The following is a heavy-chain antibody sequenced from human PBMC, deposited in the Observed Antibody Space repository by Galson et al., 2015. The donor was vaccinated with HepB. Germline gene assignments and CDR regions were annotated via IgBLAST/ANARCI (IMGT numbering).Heavy chain of an antibody. D-gene: IGHD6-6*01. J-gene: IGHJ6*02. Sequence: SLRLSCAASELIFSEYSMHWVRQAPGKGLEWVAVVSYDGSNKTYADSVKGRFTISRDNSKNTLFLQMKSLRGEDTAVYYCAQDKRSISARHVSYYYYGMDVWGQGATVTVSS. V-gene: IGHV3-30*18. CDR2: VSYDGSNK. CDR3: AQDKRSISARHVSYYYYGMDV. CDR1: ELIFSEYS.